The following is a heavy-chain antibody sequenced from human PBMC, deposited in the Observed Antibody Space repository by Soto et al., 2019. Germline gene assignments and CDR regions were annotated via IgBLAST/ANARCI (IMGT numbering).Heavy chain of an antibody. V-gene: IGHV4-59*01. CDR3: AGLRPHYVLGRYLPTRFDY. J-gene: IGHJ4*02. Sequence: SETLSLTCTVSGGSISSYYWSWIRQPPGKGLEWIGYIYYSGSTTYNPSLKSRVTISVDTSKNQFSLKLSSVTAADTAVYYCAGLRPHYVLGRYLPTRFDYGGQGTLVNVSS. CDR2: IYYSGST. CDR1: GGSISSYY. D-gene: IGHD3-16*02.